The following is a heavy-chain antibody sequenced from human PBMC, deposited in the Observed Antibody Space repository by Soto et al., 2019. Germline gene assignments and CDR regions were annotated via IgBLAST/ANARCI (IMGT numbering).Heavy chain of an antibody. CDR1: GGTFSSNA. CDR3: ARTRSRGQNYGYDY. V-gene: IGHV1-69*01. D-gene: IGHD5-18*01. J-gene: IGHJ4*02. CDR2: IIPIFGTT. Sequence: QVQLVQSGAEVKKPGSSVKVSCKASGGTFSSNAINWVRQAPGQGLEWMGRIIPIFGTTDYAQRFQGRVTITADESTSPAYMELSSLRSEDTAVYYCARTRSRGQNYGYDYWGQGTQVTVSS.